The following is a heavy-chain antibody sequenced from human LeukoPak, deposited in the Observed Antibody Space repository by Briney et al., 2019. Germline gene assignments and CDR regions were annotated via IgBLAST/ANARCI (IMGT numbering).Heavy chain of an antibody. D-gene: IGHD4-17*01. CDR2: INPNSGGT. J-gene: IGHJ4*02. CDR1: GYTFTDYY. V-gene: IGHV1-2*02. CDR3: ARDSHGDYGHY. Sequence: ASVKVSCKTSGYTFTDYYMHWVRQAPGQGLEWMGWINPNSGGTNYAQKFQGRVTVTRDTSISTAYMELSRLRSDDTAVYYCARDSHGDYGHYWGQGTLVTVSS.